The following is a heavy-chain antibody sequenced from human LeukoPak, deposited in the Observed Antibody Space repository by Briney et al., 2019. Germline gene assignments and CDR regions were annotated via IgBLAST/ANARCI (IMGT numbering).Heavy chain of an antibody. D-gene: IGHD2-15*01. CDR3: VRSSTYHLFDD. CDR2: MYYSGRT. V-gene: IGHV4-59*08. J-gene: IGHJ4*02. Sequence: AETLSLTCTVSGGSISSYYWSWIRQPPGKGLEWIGYMYYSGRTNYNPSLKSRVTISVDMSKNQCSLKLSSVTAADTAVYYCVRSSTYHLFDDWGQGTLVTVSS. CDR1: GGSISSYY.